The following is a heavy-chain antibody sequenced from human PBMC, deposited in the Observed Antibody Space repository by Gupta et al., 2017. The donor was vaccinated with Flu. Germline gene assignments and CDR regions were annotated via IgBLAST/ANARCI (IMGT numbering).Heavy chain of an antibody. CDR1: GGSISSGGYY. D-gene: IGHD3-10*01. CDR2: IYYSGST. CDR3: ARESYGTNWFDP. V-gene: IGHV4-31*03. J-gene: IGHJ5*02. Sequence: QLQESRPGLVKPSQTLSLTCTVSGGSISSGGYYWSWIRQHPGKGLEWIGYIYYSGSTYYNPSLKSRVTISVDTSKNQFSLKLSSVTAADTAVYYCARESYGTNWFDPWGQGTLVTVSS.